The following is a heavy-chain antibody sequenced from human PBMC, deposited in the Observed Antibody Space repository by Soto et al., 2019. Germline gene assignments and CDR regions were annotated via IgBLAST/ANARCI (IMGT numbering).Heavy chain of an antibody. V-gene: IGHV3-30*18. CDR3: AKDGPKLGQLLLLLFDY. Sequence: PGGSLRLSCAASGFTFSTYGMHWVRQAPGKGLEWVAVISYDGSNKYYADSEKGRFTISRDNSKNTLYLQMNSLRAEDTAVYYCAKDGPKLGQLLLLLFDYWGQGTLVTVSS. CDR1: GFTFSTYG. D-gene: IGHD2-2*01. CDR2: ISYDGSNK. J-gene: IGHJ4*02.